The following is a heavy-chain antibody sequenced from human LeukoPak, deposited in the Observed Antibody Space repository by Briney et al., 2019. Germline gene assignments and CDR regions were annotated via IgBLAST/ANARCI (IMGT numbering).Heavy chain of an antibody. V-gene: IGHV4-39*01. CDR2: IYYSGSP. CDR3: ARWRTARTGFDY. CDR1: GGSISSNSYY. J-gene: IGHJ4*02. D-gene: IGHD3/OR15-3a*01. Sequence: SEPVSLTCTVSGGSISSNSYYWGWIRQPPGKGLEWIGSIYYSGSPYYNPSLKSRVTISVDTSKNQFSLKVISVTAADTAVYYCARWRTARTGFDYWGQGTLGSVSS.